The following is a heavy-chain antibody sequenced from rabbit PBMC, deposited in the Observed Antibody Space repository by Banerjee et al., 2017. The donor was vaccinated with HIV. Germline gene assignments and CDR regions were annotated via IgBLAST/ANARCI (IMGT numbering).Heavy chain of an antibody. D-gene: IGHD4-1*01. J-gene: IGHJ4*01. CDR1: GFSFSSSYW. Sequence: QSLEESGGDLVKPGASLTLTCTASGFSFSSSYWICWVRQAPGKGLEWIACINTSSGNIVYATWAKGRFTISKTSWTTVTLQMTSLTAADTATYFCARDRGDWGYYFTLWGPGTLVTVS. CDR3: ARDRGDWGYYFTL. V-gene: IGHV1S40*01. CDR2: INTSSGNI.